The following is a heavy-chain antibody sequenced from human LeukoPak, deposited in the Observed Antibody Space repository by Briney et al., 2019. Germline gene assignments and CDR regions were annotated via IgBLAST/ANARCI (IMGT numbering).Heavy chain of an antibody. CDR2: INPNSGNT. D-gene: IGHD1-26*01. J-gene: IGHJ4*02. Sequence: ASVKVSCKASGYTFTSPDTNWVRQATGQGLEWVGYINPNSGNTGYAQKFQGRVTLTRDTSTNTAYMELTSLRSEDTAVYYCTRVPRESYSHWGQGTLVTVSS. CDR1: GYTFTSPD. V-gene: IGHV1-8*01. CDR3: TRVPRESYSH.